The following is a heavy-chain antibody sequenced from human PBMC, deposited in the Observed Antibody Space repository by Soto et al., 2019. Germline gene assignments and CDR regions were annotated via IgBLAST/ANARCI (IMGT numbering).Heavy chain of an antibody. CDR3: ARDVLRFLEWFRLDGMDV. Sequence: LSLTCAISGDSVSSNSAAWNWIRQSPSRGLEWLGRTYYRSKWYNDYAVSVKSRITINPDTSKNQFSLQLNSVTPEDTAVYYCARDVLRFLEWFRLDGMDVWGQGTTVTVSS. V-gene: IGHV6-1*01. CDR1: GDSVSSNSAA. CDR2: TYYRSKWYN. D-gene: IGHD3-3*01. J-gene: IGHJ6*02.